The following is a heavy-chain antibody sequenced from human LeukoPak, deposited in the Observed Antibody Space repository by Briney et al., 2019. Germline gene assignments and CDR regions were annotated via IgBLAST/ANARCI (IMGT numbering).Heavy chain of an antibody. CDR1: GGSFSGYY. Sequence: SETLSLTCAVYGGSFSGYYWSWIRQPPGKGLEWIGEINHSGSTNYNPSLKSRVTISVDTSKNQFSLELSSVTAADTAVYYCARQAAGTRYFDYWGQGTLVTVSS. J-gene: IGHJ4*02. CDR2: INHSGST. V-gene: IGHV4-34*01. D-gene: IGHD6-13*01. CDR3: ARQAAGTRYFDY.